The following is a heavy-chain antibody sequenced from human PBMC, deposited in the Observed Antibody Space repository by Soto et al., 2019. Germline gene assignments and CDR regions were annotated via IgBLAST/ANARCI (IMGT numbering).Heavy chain of an antibody. CDR2: IWYDGSNK. CDR3: ARDGGSYSTTDAFDI. Sequence: LGGSLRLSCAASGFTFSSYGMHWGRQAPGKGLEWVAVIWYDGSNKYYADSVKGRFTISRDNSKNTLYLQMNSLRAEDTAVYYCARDGGSYSTTDAFDIWGQGTMVTVSS. CDR1: GFTFSSYG. V-gene: IGHV3-33*01. J-gene: IGHJ3*02. D-gene: IGHD1-26*01.